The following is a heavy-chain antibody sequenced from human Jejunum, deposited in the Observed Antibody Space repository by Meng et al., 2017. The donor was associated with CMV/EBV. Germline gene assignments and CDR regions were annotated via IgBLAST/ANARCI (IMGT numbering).Heavy chain of an antibody. D-gene: IGHD3-22*01. J-gene: IGHJ4*02. CDR3: GRGQFYSDSSGFYSDF. V-gene: IGHV3-21*01. CDR2: ISSNSAYI. CDR1: GFTISRHT. Sequence: SGFTISRHTMNWVRQAPGKGLEWVSSISSNSAYIYYGDSLEGRFTISRDNAKNSVYLQINSLRAEDTAVYYCGRGQFYSDSSGFYSDFWGQGTLVTVSS.